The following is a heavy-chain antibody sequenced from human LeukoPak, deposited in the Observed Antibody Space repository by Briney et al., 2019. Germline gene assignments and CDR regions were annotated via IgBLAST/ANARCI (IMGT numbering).Heavy chain of an antibody. V-gene: IGHV4-4*02. CDR1: GFNFNNAW. CDR3: ARSHDHLWGNYPDY. Sequence: GSLRLSCAASGFNFNNAWMNWVRQAPGKGLEWIGEIHHDGRINYNPSLKSRVTLSVDKSKNQFSLRLNSVTAADTAMYYCARSHDHLWGNYPDYWGQGTLVTVSS. J-gene: IGHJ4*02. D-gene: IGHD3-16*02. CDR2: IHHDGRI.